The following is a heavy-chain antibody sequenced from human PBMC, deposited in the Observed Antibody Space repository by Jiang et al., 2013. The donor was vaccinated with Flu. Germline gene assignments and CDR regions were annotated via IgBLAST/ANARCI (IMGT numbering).Heavy chain of an antibody. J-gene: IGHJ3*02. V-gene: IGHV3-48*01. CDR2: ISSGTSTI. CDR1: GFTFSTDS. CDR3: ARDRAWAFDI. Sequence: VQLVESGGGLVQPGGSLRLSCAASGFTFSTDSFNWVRQAPGKGLEWISYISSGTSTIYYADSVKGRFTISRDNAKNSLYLQMNSLRAEDTAVYYCARDRAWAFDIWGQGTMVTVSS.